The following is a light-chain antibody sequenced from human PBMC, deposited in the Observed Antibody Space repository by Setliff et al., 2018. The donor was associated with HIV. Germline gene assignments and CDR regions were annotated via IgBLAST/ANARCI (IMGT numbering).Light chain of an antibody. CDR1: SSNIGAGYD. CDR2: GNT. CDR3: QSYDSSLSGYV. J-gene: IGLJ1*01. V-gene: IGLV1-40*01. Sequence: QSVLTQPPSVSGAPGQRVTISCTGSSSNIGAGYDVHWYQQVPGTAPKVLVHGNTNRPSGVPDRFSGSKSGTSSSLAITGLQAEDEADYYCQSYDSSLSGYVFGTGTKV.